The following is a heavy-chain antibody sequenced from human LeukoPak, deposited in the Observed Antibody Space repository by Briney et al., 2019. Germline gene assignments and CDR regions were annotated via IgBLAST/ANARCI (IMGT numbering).Heavy chain of an antibody. V-gene: IGHV1-8*01. J-gene: IGHJ4*02. CDR1: VYTFTTSD. Sequence: ASVNVSSTPSVYTFTTSDINGVRQAAGQGLEWMGWINPKSGRTGYAKKYQARVSMTMNTPISTAYMEGSGLRCEDTAVYYCARGRSGLAAAGTYDYWGQGTLITVSS. CDR2: INPKSGRT. CDR3: ARGRSGLAAAGTYDY. D-gene: IGHD6-13*01.